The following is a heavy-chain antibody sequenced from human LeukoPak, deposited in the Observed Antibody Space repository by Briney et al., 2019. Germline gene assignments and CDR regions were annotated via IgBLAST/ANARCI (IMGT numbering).Heavy chain of an antibody. CDR2: INPSGGST. J-gene: IGHJ4*02. CDR1: GYTFTSYY. D-gene: IGHD1-26*01. V-gene: IGHV1-46*03. CDR3: GTQWELGPYYFDY. Sequence: GASVKVSCKASGYTFTSYYMHWVRQAPGQGLEWMGIINPSGGSTSYAQKFQGRVTMTRDTSTSTVYMELSSLRSEDTAVYYCGTQWELGPYYFDYWGQGTLVTVSS.